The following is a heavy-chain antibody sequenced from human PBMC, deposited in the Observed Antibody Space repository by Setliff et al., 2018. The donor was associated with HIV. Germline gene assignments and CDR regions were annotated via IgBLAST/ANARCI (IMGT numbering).Heavy chain of an antibody. CDR3: AKELAASGLGYFDS. Sequence: GGSLRLSCAASGFTFSSYGMHWVRQSPGKGLEWVAVLWYDGANRYYADSVKGRFTISRDTSKNTVYLQMNSLRAEDTAEYYCAKELAASGLGYFDSWGRGILVTVSS. CDR1: GFTFSSYG. J-gene: IGHJ4*02. V-gene: IGHV3-33*03. CDR2: LWYDGANR. D-gene: IGHD3-22*01.